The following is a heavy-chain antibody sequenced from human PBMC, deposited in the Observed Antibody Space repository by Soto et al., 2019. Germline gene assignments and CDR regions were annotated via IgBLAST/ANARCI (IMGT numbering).Heavy chain of an antibody. CDR3: TTSGPNTYYDFWSGYSLFDY. CDR2: IKSKTDGGTT. CDR1: GFTFSNAW. J-gene: IGHJ4*02. V-gene: IGHV3-15*07. D-gene: IGHD3-3*01. Sequence: GGSLRLSCAASGFTFSNAWMNWVRQAPGKGLEWVGRIKSKTDGGTTDYAAPVKGRFTISRDDSKNTLYLQMNSLKTEDTAVYYCTTSGPNTYYDFWSGYSLFDYWGQGTLVTVSS.